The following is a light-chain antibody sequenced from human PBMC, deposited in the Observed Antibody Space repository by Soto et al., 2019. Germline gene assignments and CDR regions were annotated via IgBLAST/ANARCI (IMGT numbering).Light chain of an antibody. V-gene: IGKV1-5*03. CDR3: QQGWT. CDR2: KAS. J-gene: IGKJ1*01. Sequence: DIQMTQSPSTLSASVGDRVTITSRASQSISSWLAWYQQKPGKAPKLLIYKASSLESGVPSRFSGSGSGTEFTLTISSLQPDDFATYYCQQGWTFGQGTKVEIK. CDR1: QSISSW.